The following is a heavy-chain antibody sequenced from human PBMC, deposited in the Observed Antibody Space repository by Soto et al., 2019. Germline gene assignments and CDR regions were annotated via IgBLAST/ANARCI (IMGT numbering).Heavy chain of an antibody. CDR3: ARNKMVVAAVTDLYYYGMDV. D-gene: IGHD2-2*01. Sequence: SGGSLRLSCAASGFTLSSYAMDWVRQAPGRGLEWVAVISYDGSNKYYADYVKGRFTISRDNSKNTLYLQMNSLRAEDTAVYYCARNKMVVAAVTDLYYYGMDVWGQGTTVTVSS. V-gene: IGHV3-30-3*01. CDR1: GFTLSSYA. J-gene: IGHJ6*02. CDR2: ISYDGSNK.